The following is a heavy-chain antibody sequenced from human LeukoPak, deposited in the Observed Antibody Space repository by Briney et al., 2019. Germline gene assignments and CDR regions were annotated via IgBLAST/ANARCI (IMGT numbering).Heavy chain of an antibody. CDR2: INPNSGGT. CDR1: GYTFTGYY. CDR3: ARDAPNCSGGSCYLRNWFDP. D-gene: IGHD2-15*01. J-gene: IGHJ5*02. V-gene: IGHV1-2*02. Sequence: ASVKVSCKASGYTFTGYYMHWVRQAPGQGLEWMGWINPNSGGTNYAQKFQGRVTMTRDTSISTAYMELSRLRSDDTAVYYCARDAPNCSGGSCYLRNWFDPWGQGTLVTVSS.